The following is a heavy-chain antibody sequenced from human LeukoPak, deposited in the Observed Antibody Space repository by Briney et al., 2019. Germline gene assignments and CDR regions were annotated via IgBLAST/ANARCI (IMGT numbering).Heavy chain of an antibody. CDR3: AKSTDTAMVWYWFDP. CDR2: ISGEGGST. V-gene: IGHV3-43*02. CDR1: GFTFDDYA. D-gene: IGHD5-18*01. J-gene: IGHJ5*02. Sequence: QPGXSLRLSCAASGFTFDDYAMDWVRQAPGKGLEWVSLISGEGGSTYYADSVKGRFTICRDNSKNSLYLQMNSLRTEDTALYYCAKSTDTAMVWYWFDPWGQGTLVTVSS.